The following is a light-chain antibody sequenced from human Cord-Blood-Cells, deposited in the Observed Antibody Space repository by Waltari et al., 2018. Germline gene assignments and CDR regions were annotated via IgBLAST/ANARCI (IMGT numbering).Light chain of an antibody. Sequence: NFMLTQPHSVSESPGKTVTISCTRSSGSISSNYVQWYQQRPASAPTPVIYEDNQRPSGVPDRFSGSIDSSSNSASLTISGLKTEDEADYYCQSYDSSNQVFGGGTKLTVL. V-gene: IGLV6-57*03. CDR3: QSYDSSNQV. CDR2: EDN. J-gene: IGLJ3*02. CDR1: SGSISSNY.